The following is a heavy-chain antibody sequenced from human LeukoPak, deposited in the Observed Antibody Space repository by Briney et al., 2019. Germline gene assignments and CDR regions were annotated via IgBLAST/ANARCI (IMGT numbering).Heavy chain of an antibody. Sequence: GESLKISCQGSGYTFTTYWIGWVRQMPGKGLEFMGHIYPADSDTRYNPSFEGQVTISADKSISTAYLQWSRLKASDTATYFCVRQTVDSSSWSGPHFWGQGTLVTVSS. D-gene: IGHD6-13*01. J-gene: IGHJ4*02. CDR2: IYPADSDT. CDR1: GYTFTTYW. V-gene: IGHV5-51*01. CDR3: VRQTVDSSSWSGPHF.